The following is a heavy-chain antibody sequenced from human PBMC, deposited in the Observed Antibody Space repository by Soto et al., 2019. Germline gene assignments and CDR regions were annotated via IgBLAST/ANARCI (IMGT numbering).Heavy chain of an antibody. D-gene: IGHD5-18*01. CDR2: IIPIFGTA. V-gene: IGHV1-69*01. CDR3: ARDSYGYYYYGMDV. Sequence: QVQLVQSGAEVKKPGSSVNVSCKASGGTFSSYAISWVRQAPGQGLEWMGGIIPIFGTANYAQKFQGRVTITADESTSTAYMELSSLRSEDTAVYYCARDSYGYYYYGMDVWGQGTTVTVSS. J-gene: IGHJ6*02. CDR1: GGTFSSYA.